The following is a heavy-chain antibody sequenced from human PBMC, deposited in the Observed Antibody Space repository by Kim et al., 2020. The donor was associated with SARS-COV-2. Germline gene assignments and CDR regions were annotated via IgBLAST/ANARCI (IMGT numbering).Heavy chain of an antibody. Sequence: ASVKVSCKASGYTFTSYAMHWVRQAPGQRLEWMGWINAGNGNTKYSQKFQGRVTITRDTSASTAYMELSSLRSEDTAVYYCARAGGYSSSSLLDAFDIWGQGTMVTVSS. V-gene: IGHV1-3*01. CDR2: INAGNGNT. J-gene: IGHJ3*02. CDR1: GYTFTSYA. CDR3: ARAGGYSSSSLLDAFDI. D-gene: IGHD6-6*01.